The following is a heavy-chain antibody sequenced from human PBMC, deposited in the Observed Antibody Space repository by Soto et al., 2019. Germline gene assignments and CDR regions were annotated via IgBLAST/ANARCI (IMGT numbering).Heavy chain of an antibody. D-gene: IGHD5-12*01. CDR3: ATKSLTQLLSGYSGYDKERDNWFDP. Sequence: GASVKVSCKASGYTFTGYYMHWVRHAPGQGREWMGWINPNSGGTNYAQKFQGRVTMTRDTSISTAYMELSRLRSDDTAVYYCATKSLTQLLSGYSGYDKERDNWFDPWGQGTLVTVSS. CDR1: GYTFTGYY. CDR2: INPNSGGT. V-gene: IGHV1-2*02. J-gene: IGHJ5*02.